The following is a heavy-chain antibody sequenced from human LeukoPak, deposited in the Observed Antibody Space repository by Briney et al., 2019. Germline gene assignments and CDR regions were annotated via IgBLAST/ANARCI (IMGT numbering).Heavy chain of an antibody. D-gene: IGHD3-16*01. J-gene: IGHJ4*02. CDR1: GGSISSYY. CDR3: ATGGSGYYFDY. CDR2: IYYSGST. V-gene: IGHV4-59*01. Sequence: SETLSLTCTVSGGSISSYYWSWIRQPPGKGLEWIGYIYYSGSTNYNPSLKSRVTISVDTSKNQFSLKLSSVTAADTAVYYCATGGSGYYFDYWGQGTLVTVSS.